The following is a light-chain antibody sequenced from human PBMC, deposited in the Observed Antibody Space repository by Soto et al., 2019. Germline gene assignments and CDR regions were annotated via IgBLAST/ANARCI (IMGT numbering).Light chain of an antibody. J-gene: IGKJ1*01. Sequence: EIVLTQSPGTLSLSPGERATLSCRASQSVSSNFLAWYRQKPGQAPRLLIYGASTRATGIPARFSGSGSGTEFTLTISSLQSEDFAVYYCQQYSILRTFGQGTKVDIK. V-gene: IGKV3-15*01. CDR1: QSVSSN. CDR3: QQYSILRT. CDR2: GAS.